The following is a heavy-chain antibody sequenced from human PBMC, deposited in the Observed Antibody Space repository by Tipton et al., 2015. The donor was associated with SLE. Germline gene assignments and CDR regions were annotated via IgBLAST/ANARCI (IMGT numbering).Heavy chain of an antibody. CDR1: GFTLSSYA. V-gene: IGHV3-49*04. CDR3: VRDSSLWSTDY. D-gene: IGHD2-2*01. Sequence: SLRLSCAASGFTLSSYAMTWVRQAPGKGLEWVGVARVKAYGGTTEYAASVQGRFTISRDDSRSVAYLQMNSLKTEDTAVYYCVRDSSLWSTDYWGQGTLVTVSS. CDR2: ARVKAYGGTT. J-gene: IGHJ4*02.